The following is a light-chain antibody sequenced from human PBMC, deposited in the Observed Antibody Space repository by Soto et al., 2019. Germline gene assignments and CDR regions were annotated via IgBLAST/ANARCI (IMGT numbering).Light chain of an antibody. Sequence: QSVLTQPPSASGTPGQRVSISCSGSNTNIGSNTVNWYQQLPGTAPKRLIYSNNQRPSGVPDRISGSKSGTSASLAISGLQSEDEADYYCAAWDGRLNAYLFGTGTKLTVL. CDR3: AAWDGRLNAYL. V-gene: IGLV1-44*01. CDR2: SNN. J-gene: IGLJ1*01. CDR1: NTNIGSNT.